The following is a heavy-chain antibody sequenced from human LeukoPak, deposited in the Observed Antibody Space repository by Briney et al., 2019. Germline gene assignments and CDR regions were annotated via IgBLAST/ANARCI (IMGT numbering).Heavy chain of an antibody. CDR2: IIPIFGIA. V-gene: IGHV1-69*04. CDR1: GGTFSSYA. D-gene: IGHD3-10*01. J-gene: IGHJ6*04. Sequence: RASVKVSCKASGGTFSSYAISWVRQAPGQGLEWIGRIIPIFGIANYAQKFQGRVTITADKSTSTAYMELSSLRSEDTAVYYCAVWAFDYYGSGSYWPEPHDYYYYGMDVWGKGTTVTVSS. CDR3: AVWAFDYYGSGSYWPEPHDYYYYGMDV.